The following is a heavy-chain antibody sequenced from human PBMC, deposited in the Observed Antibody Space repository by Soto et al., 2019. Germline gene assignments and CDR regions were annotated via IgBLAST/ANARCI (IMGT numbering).Heavy chain of an antibody. V-gene: IGHV3-72*01. CDR2: SRNKAKSYTT. CDR1: GFTLSDHY. Sequence: EVQLVESGGGLVQPGGSLRLSCAIFGFTLSDHYMDWIRQAPGKGLEWVGRSRNKAKSYTTDYAASMKGRVTISRDDSQNSLYLQLNSLKTEYTAVYYCARTTYGDRDYWGQGTLVTVSS. D-gene: IGHD4-17*01. CDR3: ARTTYGDRDY. J-gene: IGHJ4*02.